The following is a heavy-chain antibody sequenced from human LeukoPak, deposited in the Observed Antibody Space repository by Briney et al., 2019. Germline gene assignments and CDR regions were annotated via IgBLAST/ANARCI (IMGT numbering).Heavy chain of an antibody. CDR1: GGSFSGYY. V-gene: IGHV4-34*01. J-gene: IGHJ4*02. D-gene: IGHD3-10*01. Sequence: PSETLSLTCAAYGGSFSGYYWSWIRQPPGKGQEWIGEINHSGSTNYNPSLKSRVTISVDTSKNQFSLKLSSVTAADTAVYYCARWEDYYGSGSYPVYFDYWGQGTLVTVSS. CDR2: INHSGST. CDR3: ARWEDYYGSGSYPVYFDY.